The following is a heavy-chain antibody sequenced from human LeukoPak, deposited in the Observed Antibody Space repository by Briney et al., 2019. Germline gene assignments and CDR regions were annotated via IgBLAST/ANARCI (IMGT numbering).Heavy chain of an antibody. CDR2: IYYSGST. V-gene: IGHV4-31*03. CDR3: AREDSGYDQYYFDY. D-gene: IGHD5-12*01. Sequence: SETLSLTCTVSGGSISSGGYYWSWIRQHPGKGLEWIGYIYYSGSTYYNPSLKSRVTISVDTSKNQFSLKLSSVTAADTAMYYCAREDSGYDQYYFDYWGQGTLVTVSS. J-gene: IGHJ4*02. CDR1: GGSISSGGYY.